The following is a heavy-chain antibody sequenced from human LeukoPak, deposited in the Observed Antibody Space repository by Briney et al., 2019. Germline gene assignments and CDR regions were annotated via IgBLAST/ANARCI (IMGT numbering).Heavy chain of an antibody. CDR3: AKEGYQRLYYCTNGVCRSPDFDY. J-gene: IGHJ4*02. CDR2: ISGSGGST. CDR1: GFTFSSYS. V-gene: IGHV3-23*01. Sequence: PGGSLRLSCAASGFTFSSYSMNWVRQAPGKGLEWVSAISGSGGSTYYADSVKGRFTISRDNSKNTLYLQMNSLRAEDTAVYYCAKEGYQRLYYCTNGVCRSPDFDYWGQGTLVTVSS. D-gene: IGHD2-8*01.